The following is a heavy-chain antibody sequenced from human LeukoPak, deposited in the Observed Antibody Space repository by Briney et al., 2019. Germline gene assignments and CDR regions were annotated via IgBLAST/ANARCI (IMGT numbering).Heavy chain of an antibody. D-gene: IGHD6-13*01. J-gene: IGHJ4*02. CDR1: GFPFSNYA. CDR2: ISANGGGT. CDR3: AKGSSPFDY. Sequence: GSLRLSCAASGFPFSNYAMSWVRQAPGKGLEWVSAISANGGGTYYADSVKGRFTISRDNSKNTLYLQMNSLRAEDTAVYYCAKGSSPFDYWGQGTLVTVSS. V-gene: IGHV3-23*01.